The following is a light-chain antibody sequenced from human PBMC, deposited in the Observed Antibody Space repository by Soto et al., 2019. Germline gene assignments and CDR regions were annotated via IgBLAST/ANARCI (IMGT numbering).Light chain of an antibody. CDR1: KNDIGVYDF. V-gene: IGLV2-8*01. Sequence: QSALTQPPSASGSPGQSVTISCTGTKNDIGVYDFVSWYQHHPGKAPRLIIYEVVQRPSGVPDRFSGSKSGNTASLTVSGLQAADEADYYCQSYDPSLSAVVFGGGTKLTVL. J-gene: IGLJ2*01. CDR2: EVV. CDR3: QSYDPSLSAVV.